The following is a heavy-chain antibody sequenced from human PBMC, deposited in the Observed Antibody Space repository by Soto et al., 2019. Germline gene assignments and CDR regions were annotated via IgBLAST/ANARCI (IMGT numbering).Heavy chain of an antibody. V-gene: IGHV1-58*01. D-gene: IGHD2-2*01. Sequence: QMQLVQSGPEVKKPGTSVKVSCKASGFTFTSSAVQWVRQARGQRLEWIGWIVVGSGNTNYAQKFKERVTITRDIPTNSAYMELSSLRSEDTAVYYCAAASTYQLLLADYSYGMDVWGQGTTVTVSS. CDR3: AAASTYQLLLADYSYGMDV. CDR1: GFTFTSSA. J-gene: IGHJ6*02. CDR2: IVVGSGNT.